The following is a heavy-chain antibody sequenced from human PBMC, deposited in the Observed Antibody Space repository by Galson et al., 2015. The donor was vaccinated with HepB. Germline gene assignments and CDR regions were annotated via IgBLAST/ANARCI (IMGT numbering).Heavy chain of an antibody. J-gene: IGHJ4*02. V-gene: IGHV3-21*06. CDR3: ATNGHGSGSRHFDY. CDR1: GFTFSTYS. D-gene: IGHD3-10*01. CDR2: INSVSSTFI. Sequence: SLRLSCAAYGFTFSTYSMTWVRQAPGMGLEWVSSINSVSSTFIYYGDSMKGRFTVSRDDAKNSLYLQMDSLRAEDTAVYYCATNGHGSGSRHFDYWGQGTLVTVSS.